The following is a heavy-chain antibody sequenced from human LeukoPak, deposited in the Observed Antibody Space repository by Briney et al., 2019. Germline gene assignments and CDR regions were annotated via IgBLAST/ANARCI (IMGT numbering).Heavy chain of an antibody. J-gene: IGHJ4*02. D-gene: IGHD2-21*02. CDR2: IIPILGIA. CDR3: ARGTYCGGDCSSLGGNYYFDY. Sequence: ASVRVSCKASGYTFTGYYMHWVRQAPGQGLEWMGWIIPILGIANYAQKFQGRVTLTRVTSTSTVYMELSSLRADDTAVYYCARGTYCGGDCSSLGGNYYFDYWGQGTLVTVSS. V-gene: IGHV1-2*02. CDR1: GYTFTGYY.